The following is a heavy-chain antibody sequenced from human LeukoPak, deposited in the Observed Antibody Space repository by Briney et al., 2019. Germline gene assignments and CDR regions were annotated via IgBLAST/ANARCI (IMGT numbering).Heavy chain of an antibody. CDR2: INHSGST. V-gene: IGHV4-34*01. Sequence: SETLSLTCAVYGGSFSGYYWSWIRQPPGKGLEWIGEINHSGSTNYNPSLKSRVTISVDTSKNQFSLKLSSVTAADTAVYYCARGYGSGSIYYWGQGTLVTVSS. CDR1: GGSFSGYY. CDR3: ARGYGSGSIYY. D-gene: IGHD3-10*01. J-gene: IGHJ4*02.